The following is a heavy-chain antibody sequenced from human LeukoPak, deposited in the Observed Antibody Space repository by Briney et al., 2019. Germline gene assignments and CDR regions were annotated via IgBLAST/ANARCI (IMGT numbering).Heavy chain of an antibody. CDR3: AKGLSFLGYFFDY. D-gene: IGHD3-3*01. CDR1: GFTLSNYA. CDR2: ISARGGSP. V-gene: IGHV3-23*01. Sequence: PGGSLRLSCAGSGFTLSNYAMNWVRQAPGKGLEWVSAISARGGSPYYADSVKGRFTISRDNSKNTLYLQMNTLRAEDTAVYYCAKGLSFLGYFFDYWGQGTLVTVSS. J-gene: IGHJ4*02.